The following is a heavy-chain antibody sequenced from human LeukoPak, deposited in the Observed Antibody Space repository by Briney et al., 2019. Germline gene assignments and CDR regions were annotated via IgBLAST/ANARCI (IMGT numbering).Heavy chain of an antibody. CDR1: GGSISSSNW. V-gene: IGHV4-4*02. J-gene: IGHJ6*03. D-gene: IGHD3-22*01. CDR2: IYHSGST. CDR3: ARVIRGYDVKYYYYMDV. Sequence: SGTLSLTCAVSGGSISSSNWWSWVRQPPGKGLEWIGEIYHSGSTNYNPSLKSRVTISVDKSKNQFSLKLSSVTAADTAVYYCARVIRGYDVKYYYYMDVWGKGTTVTVSS.